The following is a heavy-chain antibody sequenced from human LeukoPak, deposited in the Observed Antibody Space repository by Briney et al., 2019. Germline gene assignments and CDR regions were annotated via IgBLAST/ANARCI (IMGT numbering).Heavy chain of an antibody. J-gene: IGHJ6*03. Sequence: PSETLSLTCTVSGGSISSSSYYWGWIRQPPGKGLEWIGSIYHSGSTYYNPSLKSRVSISLDTSKNQFSLKLSSVTAADTAVYFRARRLKRMLRGVIRGSSDYYSHYYMDVWGKGTTVTISS. V-gene: IGHV4-39*07. CDR2: IYHSGST. CDR3: ARRLKRMLRGVIRGSSDYYSHYYMDV. CDR1: GGSISSSSYY. D-gene: IGHD3-10*01.